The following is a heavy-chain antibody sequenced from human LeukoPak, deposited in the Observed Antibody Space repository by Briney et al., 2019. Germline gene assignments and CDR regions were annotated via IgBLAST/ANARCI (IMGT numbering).Heavy chain of an antibody. J-gene: IGHJ4*02. V-gene: IGHV5-51*01. CDR1: GYSFTSYW. D-gene: IGHD2-2*01. CDR2: IYPGDSDT. CDR3: ARPAIGEPAAHDFDY. Sequence: GESLKISCKCSGYSFTSYWIGWVRQMPGKGLGWMGIIYPGDSDTRYSPSFQGQVTISADKSISTAYLQWSSLKASDTAMYYCARPAIGEPAAHDFDYWGQGTLVTVSS.